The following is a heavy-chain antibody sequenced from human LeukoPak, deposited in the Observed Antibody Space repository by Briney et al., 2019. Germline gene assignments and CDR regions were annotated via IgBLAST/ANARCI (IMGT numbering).Heavy chain of an antibody. CDR1: GFTFGSYP. J-gene: IGHJ4*02. D-gene: IGHD6-6*01. V-gene: IGHV3-21*01. CDR2: ISSSSSYI. CDR3: ARDRRGRQPIAAHDY. Sequence: GGSLRLSCAASGFTFGSYPMNWVRQAPGKGLEWVSSISSSSSYIYYADSVKGRFTISRDNAKNSLYLQMNSLRAEDTAVYYCARDRRGRQPIAAHDYWGQGTLVTVSS.